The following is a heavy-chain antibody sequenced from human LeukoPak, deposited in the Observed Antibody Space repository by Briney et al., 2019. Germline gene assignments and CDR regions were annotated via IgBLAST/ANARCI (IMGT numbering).Heavy chain of an antibody. Sequence: GGSLRLSCAASGFTFDDYAMHWVRQAPGKGLEWVSGISWNSGSIGYADSVKGRFTISIDSAKKSVYLQMNSLRVEDTAVYYCARDNTQRRGNEFHVEYYDALDSWGQGTRVTVSS. CDR2: ISWNSGSI. D-gene: IGHD4-23*01. V-gene: IGHV3-9*01. CDR1: GFTFDDYA. J-gene: IGHJ3*01. CDR3: ARDNTQRRGNEFHVEYYDALDS.